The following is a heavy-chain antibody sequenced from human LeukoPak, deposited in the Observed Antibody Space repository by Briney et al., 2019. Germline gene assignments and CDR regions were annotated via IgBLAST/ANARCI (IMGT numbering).Heavy chain of an antibody. Sequence: PGGSLRLSCAASGFTFSGSAMHWVRQASGKGLEWVGRIRSKANSYATAYAASVKGRFTISRDDSKNTAYLQMNSLKTEDTAVYYCTRDYYDSSGYVDYWGQGTLVTVSS. V-gene: IGHV3-73*01. J-gene: IGHJ4*02. D-gene: IGHD3-22*01. CDR2: IRSKANSYAT. CDR3: TRDYYDSSGYVDY. CDR1: GFTFSGSA.